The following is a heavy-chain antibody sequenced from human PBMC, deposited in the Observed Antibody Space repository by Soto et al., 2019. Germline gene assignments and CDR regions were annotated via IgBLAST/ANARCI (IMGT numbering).Heavy chain of an antibody. J-gene: IGHJ4*02. Sequence: PGGSLRLSCTASGFTFGDYAMSWFRQAPGKGLEWVGFIRSKAYGGTTEYAASVKGRFTISRDDSKSIAYLQMNSLKTEDTAVYYCTRVVRYFHWPSDYWGQGTLVTVSS. V-gene: IGHV3-49*03. CDR3: TRVVRYFHWPSDY. CDR2: IRSKAYGGTT. D-gene: IGHD3-9*01. CDR1: GFTFGDYA.